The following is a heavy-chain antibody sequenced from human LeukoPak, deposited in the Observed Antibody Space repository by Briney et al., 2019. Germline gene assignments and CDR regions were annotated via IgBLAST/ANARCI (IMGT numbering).Heavy chain of an antibody. V-gene: IGHV1-46*01. J-gene: IGHJ4*02. CDR1: GYTFTSYY. Sequence: GASVKVSCKASGYTFTSYYMHWVRQAPGQGLEWMGIINPSGGSTSYAQKFQGRVTMTRDTSTSTVYMELSSLRSEDTAVYYCAGSGYSYEPFDYWGQGTLVTVSS. CDR2: INPSGGST. CDR3: AGSGYSYEPFDY. D-gene: IGHD5-18*01.